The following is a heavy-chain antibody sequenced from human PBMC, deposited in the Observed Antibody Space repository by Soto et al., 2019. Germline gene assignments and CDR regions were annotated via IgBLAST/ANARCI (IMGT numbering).Heavy chain of an antibody. V-gene: IGHV4-30-4*01. CDR1: GGSISSGDYY. CDR2: IYYSGST. J-gene: IGHJ4*02. CDR3: ARASPYYDFWSGYYAYYFDY. D-gene: IGHD3-3*01. Sequence: SETLSLTCTVSGGSISSGDYYWSWIRQPPGKGLEWIGYIYYSGSTNYNPSLKSRVTISVDTSKNQFSLKLSSVTAADTAVYYCARASPYYDFWSGYYAYYFDYWGQGTLVTVSS.